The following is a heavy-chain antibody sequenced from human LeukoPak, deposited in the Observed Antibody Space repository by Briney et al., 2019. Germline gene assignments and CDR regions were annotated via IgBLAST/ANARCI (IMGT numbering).Heavy chain of an antibody. V-gene: IGHV4-34*01. J-gene: IGHJ5*02. CDR1: GGSFSGYY. CDR2: INHSGST. CDR3: ARASGLRYFDWLSNNWFDP. Sequence: PSETLSLTCAVYGGSFSGYYWSWIRQPPGKGLEWIGEINHSGSTNYNPSLKSRVTISVDTSKNQFSLKLSSVTAADTAVYYCARASGLRYFDWLSNNWFDPWGQGTLVTVSS. D-gene: IGHD3-9*01.